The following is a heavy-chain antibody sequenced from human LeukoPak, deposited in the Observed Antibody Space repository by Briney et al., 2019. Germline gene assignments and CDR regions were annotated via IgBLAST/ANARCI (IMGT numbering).Heavy chain of an antibody. CDR2: IDPSDSYT. J-gene: IGHJ4*02. CDR3: ARSDGYCSSTSCYGEFDY. CDR1: GYRFTSYW. Sequence: GESLQISCKGSGYRFTSYWISWVRQMPGKGLEWMGRIDPSDSYTNYSPSLQGHVTISADKSISTAYLQWSSLKASDTAMYYCARSDGYCSSTSCYGEFDYWGQGTLATVSS. D-gene: IGHD2-2*03. V-gene: IGHV5-10-1*01.